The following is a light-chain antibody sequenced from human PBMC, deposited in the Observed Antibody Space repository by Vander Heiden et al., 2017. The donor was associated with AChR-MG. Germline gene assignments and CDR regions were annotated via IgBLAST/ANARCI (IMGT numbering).Light chain of an antibody. V-gene: IGLV2-23*02. Sequence: QSALTQPASVPGSPGPSITISCTGASSDVGSYNLVSWYQQLPGKAPKLMIYEVTRRPSEISDRFSGSKSANTASLTISGLQAEDEADYYCCSYAGSSTWVFGGGTKVTVL. CDR3: CSYAGSSTWV. CDR1: SSDVGSYNL. CDR2: EVT. J-gene: IGLJ3*02.